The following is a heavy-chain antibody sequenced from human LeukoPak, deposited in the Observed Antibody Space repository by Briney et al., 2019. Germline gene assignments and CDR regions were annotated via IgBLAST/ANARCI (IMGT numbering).Heavy chain of an antibody. CDR1: GFTFSNYA. CDR2: IKQDGSEK. J-gene: IGHJ4*02. CDR3: ASLKGYCSGGSCYSGGY. D-gene: IGHD2-15*01. V-gene: IGHV3-7*01. Sequence: AGGSLRLSCAASGFTFSNYAMTWVRQAPGKGLEWVANIKQDGSEKYYVASVKGRFTISRDNAKNSLYLQMNSLRAEDTALYYCASLKGYCSGGSCYSGGYWGQGTLVTVSS.